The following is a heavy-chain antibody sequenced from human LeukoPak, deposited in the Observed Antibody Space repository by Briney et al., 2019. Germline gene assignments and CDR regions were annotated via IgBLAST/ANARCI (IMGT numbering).Heavy chain of an antibody. CDR2: ISGSGGST. CDR1: GFTFSSYA. CDR3: VKDPLRGYYDSSGYPEYFQH. D-gene: IGHD3-22*01. Sequence: GGSLRLSCAASGFTFSSYAMSWVRQAPGKGLEWVSAISGSGGSTYYADSVKGRFTISRDNSKNTLYLQMNSLRAEDTAVYYCVKDPLRGYYDSSGYPEYFQHWGQGTLVTVSS. J-gene: IGHJ1*01. V-gene: IGHV3-23*01.